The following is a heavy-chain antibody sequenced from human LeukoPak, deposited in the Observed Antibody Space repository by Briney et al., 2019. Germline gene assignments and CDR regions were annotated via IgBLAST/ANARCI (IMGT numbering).Heavy chain of an antibody. V-gene: IGHV3-23*01. CDR1: GFTFSSYA. Sequence: GGSLRLSCAASGFTFSSYAMSWVRQAPGKGLEWVSAISGSGGSTYYADSVKGRFTISRDNSKNTLYLQMNSLRAEDTAVYYRAQPPSSGSYPDYWGQGTLVTVSS. CDR2: ISGSGGST. D-gene: IGHD1-26*01. CDR3: AQPPSSGSYPDY. J-gene: IGHJ4*02.